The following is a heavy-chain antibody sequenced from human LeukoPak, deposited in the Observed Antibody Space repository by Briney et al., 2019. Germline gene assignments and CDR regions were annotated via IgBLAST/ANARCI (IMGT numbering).Heavy chain of an antibody. CDR3: AKWNPSYYFDY. J-gene: IGHJ4*02. CDR2: ITGSGGNT. Sequence: GGSLRLSCAASGFIFSSYSMSWVRQAPGMGLEWVSVITGSGGNTYYADSVKGRFTISRDNSKNTLYLQMNSLRAEDTAVYYCAKWNPSYYFDYWGQGTLVTVSS. CDR1: GFIFSSYS. D-gene: IGHD1-1*01. V-gene: IGHV3-23*01.